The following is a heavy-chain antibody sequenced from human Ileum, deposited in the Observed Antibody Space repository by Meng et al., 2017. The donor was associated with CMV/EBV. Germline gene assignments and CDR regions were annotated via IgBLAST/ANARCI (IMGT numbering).Heavy chain of an antibody. Sequence: QVQLQESGPGLVKPSGTLSLTCVVSGGSLIGTNWWTWVRQPPGGGLEWIGEIFHSGATNYNPSLKSRVTISIDNAKNQFSLKLTSMTAADTAVYSCGDPLAGYWGQGILVTVSS. V-gene: IGHV4/OR15-8*02. D-gene: IGHD5-24*01. CDR3: GDPLAGY. CDR2: IFHSGAT. J-gene: IGHJ4*02. CDR1: GGSLIGTNW.